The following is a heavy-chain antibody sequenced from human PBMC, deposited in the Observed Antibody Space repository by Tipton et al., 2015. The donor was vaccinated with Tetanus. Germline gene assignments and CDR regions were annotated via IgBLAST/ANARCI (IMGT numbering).Heavy chain of an antibody. CDR3: ARRSLTNYGLDV. J-gene: IGHJ6*02. CDR2: INPDGRRT. CDR1: GFTFNIFG. Sequence: GSLRLSCAATGFTFNIFGMSWVRQTPGKGLVWISRINPDGRRTNYADSVKGRFTISRDHAKNTVYLQMNSLRAEDTAVYFCARRSLTNYGLDVWGQGTPVTVSS. D-gene: IGHD1-1*01. V-gene: IGHV3-74*01.